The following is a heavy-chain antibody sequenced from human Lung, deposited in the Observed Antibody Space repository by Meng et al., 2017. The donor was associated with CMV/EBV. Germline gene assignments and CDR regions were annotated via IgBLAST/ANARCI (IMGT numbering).Heavy chain of an antibody. CDR3: AKDLGRDAYYDFWSGPPPPGFDY. J-gene: IGHJ4*02. D-gene: IGHD3-3*01. V-gene: IGHV3-30*02. Sequence: GGSXRLXCAASGFTFSSYGMHWVRQAPGKGLEWVAFIRYDGSNKYYADSVKGRFTISRDNSKNTLYLQMNSLRAEDTAVYYCAKDLGRDAYYDFWSGPPPPGFDYWGQGTLVTVSS. CDR2: IRYDGSNK. CDR1: GFTFSSYG.